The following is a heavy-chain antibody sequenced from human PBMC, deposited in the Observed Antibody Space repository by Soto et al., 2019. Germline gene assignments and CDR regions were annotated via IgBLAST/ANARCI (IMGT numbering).Heavy chain of an antibody. Sequence: QVQLVQSGAEAKKPGSSVKVSCKTSGGTFSSYAISWVLQAAGQGLEWMGGIVPLFRTTNYAQKFQGRVTITADTSTYTVYMEQSGLRSGDTAVYYCARGGYSSTWSNLLDRSGLDVWGQGTTVTVSS. CDR1: GGTFSSYA. V-gene: IGHV1-69*06. D-gene: IGHD6-13*01. CDR2: IVPLFRTT. J-gene: IGHJ6*02. CDR3: ARGGYSSTWSNLLDRSGLDV.